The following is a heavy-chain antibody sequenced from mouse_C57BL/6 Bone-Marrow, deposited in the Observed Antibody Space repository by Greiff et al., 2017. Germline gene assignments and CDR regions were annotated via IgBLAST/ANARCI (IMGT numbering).Heavy chain of an antibody. D-gene: IGHD2-4*01. V-gene: IGHV1-50*01. J-gene: IGHJ4*01. CDR3: ARSTMSTTGYYYAMDY. CDR1: GYTFTSYW. Sequence: VQLQQPGAELVKPGASVKLSCKASGYTFTSYWMQWVKQRPGQGLEWIGEIDPSDSYTNYNQKFKGKATLTVDTSSSTAYMQLSSLTSEDSAVYYCARSTMSTTGYYYAMDYWGQGTSVTVSS. CDR2: IDPSDSYT.